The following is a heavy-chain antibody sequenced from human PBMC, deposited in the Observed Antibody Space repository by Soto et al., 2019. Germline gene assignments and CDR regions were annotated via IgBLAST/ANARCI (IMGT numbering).Heavy chain of an antibody. CDR3: AREVLLHPALDI. Sequence: SETLSLTCTVSGGSISSYYWSWIRQPPGKGLEWIGYIYYSGSTNYNPSLKSRVTISVDTSKNQFSLKLSSVTAADTAVYYCAREVLLHPALDIWGQGTMVTVSS. V-gene: IGHV4-59*01. J-gene: IGHJ3*02. CDR1: GGSISSYY. D-gene: IGHD2-15*01. CDR2: IYYSGST.